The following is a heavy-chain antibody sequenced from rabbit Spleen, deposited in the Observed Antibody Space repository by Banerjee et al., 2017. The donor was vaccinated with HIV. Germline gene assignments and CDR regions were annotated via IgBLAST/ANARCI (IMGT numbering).Heavy chain of an antibody. J-gene: IGHJ4*01. CDR1: GFSLTNYW. V-gene: IGHV1S7*01. CDR3: ARDLASVVGWNFGF. CDR2: IDPIFGFT. Sequence: QLVESGGGLVQPGGSLKLSCKASGFSLTNYWMNWVRQAPGKGLEWIGYIDPIFGFTIYANSVKGRFTISSHNAQNTLYLQMTSLTAADTATYFCARDLASVVGWNFGFWGPGTLVTVS. D-gene: IGHD3-1*01.